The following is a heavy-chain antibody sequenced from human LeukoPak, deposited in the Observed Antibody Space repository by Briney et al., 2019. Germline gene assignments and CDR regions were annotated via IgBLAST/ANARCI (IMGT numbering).Heavy chain of an antibody. CDR2: IKQDGSEK. J-gene: IGHJ4*02. Sequence: PGGSLRLSCAASGFIFSNDWMTWGRQAPGKGLDWGANIKQDGSEKYYVDSVKGRFTISRDNAKNSLYLQINSLRAEDTAVYYCARGVRYFDYWGQGTLATVSS. CDR1: GFIFSNDW. V-gene: IGHV3-7*01. D-gene: IGHD6-6*01. CDR3: ARGVRYFDY.